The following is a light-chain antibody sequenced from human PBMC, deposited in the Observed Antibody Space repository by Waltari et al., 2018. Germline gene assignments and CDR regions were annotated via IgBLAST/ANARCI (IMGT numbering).Light chain of an antibody. CDR3: EAWDDSLNGQV. CDR1: NSNSGTNT. CDR2: YKN. V-gene: IGLV1-44*01. Sequence: HSVMTQPPSASGTPGQRVTISFSGSNSNSGTNTVNWYQHLPGAAPKLLIYYKNQRPSGVPDRFSGSKSGTSASLAISGLQSEDEADYYCEAWDDSLNGQVFGGGTKLTVL. J-gene: IGLJ3*02.